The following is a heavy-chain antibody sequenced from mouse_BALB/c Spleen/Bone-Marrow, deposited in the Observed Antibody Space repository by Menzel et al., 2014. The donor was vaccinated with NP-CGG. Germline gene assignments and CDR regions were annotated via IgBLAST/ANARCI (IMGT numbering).Heavy chain of an antibody. D-gene: IGHD1-1*01. Sequence: VQLQQSGAELVKPGASVKLSCKASGYTFTSYWMHWVKQRPGQGLEWIGEINPSNGRTNYNEKFKSKATLTVDKSSSTAYMQLSSLTSEDSAVYYCALYYYGSLDYWGQGTTLTVS. J-gene: IGHJ2*01. CDR3: ALYYYGSLDY. CDR1: GYTFTSYW. V-gene: IGHV1S81*02. CDR2: INPSNGRT.